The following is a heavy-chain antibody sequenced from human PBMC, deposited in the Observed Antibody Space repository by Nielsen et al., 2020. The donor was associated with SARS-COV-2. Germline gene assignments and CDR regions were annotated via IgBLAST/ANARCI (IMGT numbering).Heavy chain of an antibody. V-gene: IGHV3-30-3*01. D-gene: IGHD4-17*01. CDR1: GFTFSSYA. J-gene: IGHJ2*01. Sequence: GESLKISCAASGFTFSSYAMHWVRQAPGKGLEWVAVISYDGSNKYYADSVKGRFTISRDNSKNTLYLQMNSLRAEDTALYYCAKDNTYGENWYFDLWGRGTLVTVSS. CDR3: AKDNTYGENWYFDL. CDR2: ISYDGSNK.